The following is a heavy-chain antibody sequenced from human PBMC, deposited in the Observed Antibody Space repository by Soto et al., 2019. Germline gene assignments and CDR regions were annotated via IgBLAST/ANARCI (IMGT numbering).Heavy chain of an antibody. V-gene: IGHV1-69*13. CDR3: ARAQGIAVAQSSFDY. D-gene: IGHD6-19*01. Sequence: ASVKVSCKASGGTFSSYAISWVRQAPGQGLEWMGGIIPIFGTANYAQKFQGRVTITADESTSTAYMELSSLRSEDTAVYYCARAQGIAVAQSSFDYWGQGTLVTVSS. CDR2: IIPIFGTA. J-gene: IGHJ4*02. CDR1: GGTFSSYA.